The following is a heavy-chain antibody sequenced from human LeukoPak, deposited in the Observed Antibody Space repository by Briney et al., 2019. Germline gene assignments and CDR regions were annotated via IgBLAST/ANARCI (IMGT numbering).Heavy chain of an antibody. Sequence: GGSLGLSCAASGFTFSSYEMNWVRQAPGKGLEWVSYISSSGSTRYYADSVKGRFTISRDNAKNSLYLQMNSLRAGDTGVYYCARDGSGWYDYWGQGILVTVSS. J-gene: IGHJ4*02. CDR3: ARDGSGWYDY. V-gene: IGHV3-48*03. CDR2: ISSSGSTR. CDR1: GFTFSSYE. D-gene: IGHD6-19*01.